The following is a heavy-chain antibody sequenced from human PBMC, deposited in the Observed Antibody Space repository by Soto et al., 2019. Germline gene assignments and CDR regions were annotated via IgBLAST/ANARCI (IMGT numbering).Heavy chain of an antibody. CDR3: ARVGATLNYYYGMDV. V-gene: IGHV1-18*01. D-gene: IGHD1-26*01. J-gene: IGHJ6*02. Sequence: ASVKVSCTASGYTFTSYGISWVRQAPGQGLEWMGWISAYNGNTNYAQKLQGRVTMTTDTSTSTAYMELRSLRSDDTAVYYCARVGATLNYYYGMDVWGQGTTVTVSS. CDR2: ISAYNGNT. CDR1: GYTFTSYG.